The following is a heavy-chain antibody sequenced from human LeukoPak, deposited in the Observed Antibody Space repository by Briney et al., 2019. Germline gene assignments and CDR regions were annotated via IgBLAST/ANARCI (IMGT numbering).Heavy chain of an antibody. CDR1: GFTFSTYA. V-gene: IGHV3-23*01. CDR3: TKSPFSGSYRFED. CDR2: ISGSGVTT. Sequence: GGSLRLSCAASGFTFSTYAMSWVRQAPGQGLEWVSVISGSGVTTYYADSVKGRFSISRANSKNTLWLQMSSLRAEDTAVYFCTKSPFSGSYRFEDWGQGTLVTVSS. J-gene: IGHJ4*02. D-gene: IGHD1-26*01.